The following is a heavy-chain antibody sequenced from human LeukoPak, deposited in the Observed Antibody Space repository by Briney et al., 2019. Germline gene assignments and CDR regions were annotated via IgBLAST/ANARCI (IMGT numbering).Heavy chain of an antibody. CDR2: IYYSGST. CDR3: ARDSDTAMVGPYYYYYMDV. J-gene: IGHJ6*03. Sequence: PSETLSLTCTVSGGSISSYYWSWIRQPPGKGLEWIGYIYYSGSTNYNPSLKSRVTMSVDTSKNQFSLKLSSVTAADTAVYYCARDSDTAMVGPYYYYYMDVWGKGTTVTISS. D-gene: IGHD5-18*01. V-gene: IGHV4-59*12. CDR1: GGSISSYY.